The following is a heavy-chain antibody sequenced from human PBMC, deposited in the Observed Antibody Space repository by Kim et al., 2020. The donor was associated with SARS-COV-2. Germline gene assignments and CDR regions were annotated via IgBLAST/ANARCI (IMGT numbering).Heavy chain of an antibody. CDR3: ARVQGEGRMAPRLDY. Sequence: DAVKGRFTISRENSKNTLYLQMNSLRAEGTAVYYCARVQGEGRMAPRLDYWGQGTLVTVSS. D-gene: IGHD3-10*01. J-gene: IGHJ4*02. V-gene: IGHV3-30*05.